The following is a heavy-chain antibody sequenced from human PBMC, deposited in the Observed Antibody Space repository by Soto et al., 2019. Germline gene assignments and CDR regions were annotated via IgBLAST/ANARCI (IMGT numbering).Heavy chain of an antibody. J-gene: IGHJ6*02. D-gene: IGHD3-3*01. CDR3: AKEYYDFWSGHPYYYYYGMDV. CDR1: GFTFSSYA. Sequence: GGSMRLSCAASGFTFSSYARSWVRQAPGKGLEWVSAISGSGSSKYYADSVKGRFTISRDNSKNTLYLQMNSLRAEDTAVYYCAKEYYDFWSGHPYYYYYGMDVWGQGTTVTVSS. CDR2: ISGSGSSK. V-gene: IGHV3-23*01.